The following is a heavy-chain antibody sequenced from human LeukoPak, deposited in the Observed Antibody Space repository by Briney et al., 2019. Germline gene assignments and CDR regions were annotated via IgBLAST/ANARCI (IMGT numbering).Heavy chain of an antibody. CDR2: IIPIFGTT. J-gene: IGHJ4*02. CDR3: ARGNSNYHDSSGYYPNPHFDY. V-gene: IGHV1-69*06. D-gene: IGHD3-22*01. CDR1: GGTFTNDG. Sequence: ASVKVSCKASGGTFTNDGISWVRQAPGQGLEWMAEIIPIFGTTNYAQQFQGRVTITADKSTSTAYMDLSSLRAEDTAVYYCARGNSNYHDSSGYYPNPHFDYWSQGTLVTVSS.